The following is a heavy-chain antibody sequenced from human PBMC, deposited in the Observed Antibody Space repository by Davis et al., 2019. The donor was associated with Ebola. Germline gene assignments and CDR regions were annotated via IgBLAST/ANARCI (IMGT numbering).Heavy chain of an antibody. CDR1: GFTFNTYG. V-gene: IGHV3-33*01. D-gene: IGHD6-13*01. J-gene: IGHJ4*02. CDR3: ARGEGRIAAAGTDY. Sequence: GESLKISCAASGFTFNTYGMHWVRQAPGKGLEWVAVIWYDGSNKYYADSVKGRFTISRDNSKNTLYLQMNSLRAEDTAVYYCARGEGRIAAAGTDYWGQGTLVTVSS. CDR2: IWYDGSNK.